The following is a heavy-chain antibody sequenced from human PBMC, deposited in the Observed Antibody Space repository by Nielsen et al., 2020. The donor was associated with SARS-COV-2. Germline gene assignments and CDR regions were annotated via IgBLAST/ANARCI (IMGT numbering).Heavy chain of an antibody. J-gene: IGHJ4*01. D-gene: IGHD6-19*01. V-gene: IGHV3-23*01. CDR2: ISASGAST. CDR3: AAKYGGEWLAVFDY. Sequence: GESLKISCAASGFTFSNYVMNWVRQSPGKGLVWVSAISASGASTYYADSVKGRFTISRDNSKNTLYLQMNSLEIEDTAVYYCAAKYGGEWLAVFDYWGQGTQVTVSS. CDR1: GFTFSNYV.